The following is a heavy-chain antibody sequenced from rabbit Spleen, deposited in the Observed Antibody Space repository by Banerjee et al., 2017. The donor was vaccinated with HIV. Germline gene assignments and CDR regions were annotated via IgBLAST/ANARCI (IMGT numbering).Heavy chain of an antibody. CDR2: IAGSSSGFT. CDR1: GFSFSSYY. CDR3: ARDYTPSGSGGMDL. V-gene: IGHV1S45*01. D-gene: IGHD3-1*01. Sequence: QEQLEESGGDLVKPEGSLTLTCTASGFSFSSYYMSWVRQAPGKGLEWISCIAGSSSGFTYSATWAKGRFTFSKTSSTTVTLQMTSLTAADTATYFCARDYTPSGSGGMDLWGPGTLVTVS. J-gene: IGHJ6*01.